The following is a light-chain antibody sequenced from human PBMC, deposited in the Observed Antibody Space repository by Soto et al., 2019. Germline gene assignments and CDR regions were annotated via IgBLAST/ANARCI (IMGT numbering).Light chain of an antibody. J-gene: IGLJ2*01. CDR3: AAWDDSLNDLYVV. Sequence: QSVLTQPPSASGTPGQRVTISCSGSSSNIGSNTVNWYQQLPGAAPKLLIYSNNQRPSGVPDRFSGSKSGTSASLDISGLQSEDEAEYYCAAWDDSLNDLYVVFGGGTKLTVL. CDR1: SSNIGSNT. CDR2: SNN. V-gene: IGLV1-44*01.